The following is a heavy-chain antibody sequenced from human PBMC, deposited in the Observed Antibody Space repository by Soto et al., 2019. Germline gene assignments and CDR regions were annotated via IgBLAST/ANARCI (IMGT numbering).Heavy chain of an antibody. D-gene: IGHD2-15*01. CDR3: ATTLGYCSGGSFPDRPSFFDY. Sequence: SETLSLTCAVYGGSFSGYYWSWIRQPPGKGLEWIGEINHSGSTNYNPSLKSRVTISVDTSKNQFSLKLSSVTAADTAVYYCATTLGYCSGGSFPDRPSFFDYWGQGTLVTVSS. CDR2: INHSGST. CDR1: GGSFSGYY. V-gene: IGHV4-34*01. J-gene: IGHJ4*02.